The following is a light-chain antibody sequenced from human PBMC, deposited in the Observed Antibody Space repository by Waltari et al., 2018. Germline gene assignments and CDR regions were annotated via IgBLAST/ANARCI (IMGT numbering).Light chain of an antibody. CDR2: GNS. Sequence: QSVLTQPPSVSGAPGQRVTISCTGSGPNIGAGYYVHWSQQLPGTAPTLLIHGNSNRPSGVPDRFSGSKSGTSASLAITGLQAEDEADYYCQSYDSSLSGSVVFGGGTKLTVL. V-gene: IGLV1-40*01. J-gene: IGLJ2*01. CDR3: QSYDSSLSGSVV. CDR1: GPNIGAGYY.